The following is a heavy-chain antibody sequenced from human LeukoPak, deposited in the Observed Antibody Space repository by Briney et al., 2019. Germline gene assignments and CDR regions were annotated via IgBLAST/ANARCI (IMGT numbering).Heavy chain of an antibody. CDR2: IRSSGSTI. J-gene: IGHJ4*02. V-gene: IGHV3-11*01. D-gene: IGHD3-10*01. CDR1: GFTFSDYY. Sequence: GGSLRLSCAASGFTFSDYYMSWIRQAQGKGLEWVSYIRSSGSTIYYADSVKGRFTISRDNAKNSLYLQINSLRAEDTAVYYCARDGWSGELGDWGQGTLVTVSS. CDR3: ARDGWSGELGD.